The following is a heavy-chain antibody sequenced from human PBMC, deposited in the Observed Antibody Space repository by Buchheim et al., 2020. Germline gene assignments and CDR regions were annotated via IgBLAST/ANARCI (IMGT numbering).Heavy chain of an antibody. V-gene: IGHV1-46*01. CDR3: ARPLLGITAPAY. Sequence: QVQLVQSGAEVKKPGASVKVSCKASGYTFTSYDINWVRQAPGQGLEWMGTINPTSGSTSYAQKLQGRVTMTRDTSTSTAYMELNSLRSEDTAVYYCARPLLGITAPAYWGQGTL. CDR2: INPTSGST. D-gene: IGHD6-13*01. CDR1: GYTFTSYD. J-gene: IGHJ4*02.